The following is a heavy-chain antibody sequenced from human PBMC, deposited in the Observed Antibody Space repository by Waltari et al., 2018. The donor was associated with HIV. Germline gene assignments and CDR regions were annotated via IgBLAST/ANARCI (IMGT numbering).Heavy chain of an antibody. CDR2: ISYDGSNK. D-gene: IGHD5-18*01. Sequence: QVQLVESGGGGVQPGRSLRLSCAASGLTFSRYAMHWVRQAPGKGLEWVAVISYDGSNKYYADSVKGRFTISRDNSKNTLYLQMNSLRAEDTAVYYCARVAEVDTANIDYWGQGTLVTVSS. J-gene: IGHJ4*02. CDR3: ARVAEVDTANIDY. V-gene: IGHV3-30*01. CDR1: GLTFSRYA.